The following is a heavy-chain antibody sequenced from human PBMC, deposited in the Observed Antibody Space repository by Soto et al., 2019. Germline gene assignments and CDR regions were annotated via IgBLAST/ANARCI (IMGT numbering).Heavy chain of an antibody. J-gene: IGHJ6*03. CDR1: GFTFSSYA. CDR2: ISGSGGST. V-gene: IGHV3-23*01. CDR3: AKAGYCSGGSCYEYYYYMDV. D-gene: IGHD2-15*01. Sequence: PGGSLRLSCAASGFTFSSYAMSWVRQAPGKGLEWVSAISGSGGSTYYADSVKGRFTISRDNSKNTLYLQMNSLRAEDTAVYYCAKAGYCSGGSCYEYYYYMDVWGKGTTVTVSS.